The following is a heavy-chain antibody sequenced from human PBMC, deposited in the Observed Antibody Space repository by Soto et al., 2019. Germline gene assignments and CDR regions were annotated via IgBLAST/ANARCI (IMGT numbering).Heavy chain of an antibody. D-gene: IGHD2-2*01. Sequence: HPGGSLRLSCAASGFTFSSYAMSWVRQAPGKGLEWVSAISGSGGSTYYADSVKGRFTISRDNSKNTLYLQMNSLRAEDTAVYYCAKDGAIVVVPAAMPVDYFDYWGQGTLVTVSS. V-gene: IGHV3-23*01. CDR3: AKDGAIVVVPAAMPVDYFDY. J-gene: IGHJ4*02. CDR1: GFTFSSYA. CDR2: ISGSGGST.